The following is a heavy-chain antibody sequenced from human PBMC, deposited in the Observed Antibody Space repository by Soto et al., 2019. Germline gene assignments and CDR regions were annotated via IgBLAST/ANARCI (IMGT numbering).Heavy chain of an antibody. J-gene: IGHJ3*02. Sequence: GYLRLSCAASGFTFSSYAMSWVRQAPGQGLEWVSAISGSGGSTYYADSVKGRFTISRDNSKNRLYLQMNSLRAEDTAVYYCAKDRPMYYDILTGYRTNTDDAFDIWGRGTMV. CDR1: GFTFSSYA. D-gene: IGHD3-9*01. CDR2: ISGSGGST. V-gene: IGHV3-23*01. CDR3: AKDRPMYYDILTGYRTNTDDAFDI.